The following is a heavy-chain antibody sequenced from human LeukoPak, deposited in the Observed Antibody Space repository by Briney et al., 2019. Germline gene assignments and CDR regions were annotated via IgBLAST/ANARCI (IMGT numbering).Heavy chain of an antibody. CDR1: GGSISSGSHY. Sequence: PSQTLSLTCSVSGGSISSGSHYWTWIRQPAGKGLEWIGRIHTSGSANYNPSLKSRVTISVDTSKNQFSLKLSSVTAADTAVYYCASLWFGAINYYYYYMDVWGKGTTVTVSS. CDR2: IHTSGSA. V-gene: IGHV4-61*02. CDR3: ASLWFGAINYYYYYMDV. J-gene: IGHJ6*03. D-gene: IGHD3-10*01.